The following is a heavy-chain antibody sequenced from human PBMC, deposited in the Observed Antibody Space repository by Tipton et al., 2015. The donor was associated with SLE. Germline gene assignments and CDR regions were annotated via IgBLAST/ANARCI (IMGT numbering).Heavy chain of an antibody. Sequence: TLSLTCAVYGGSFSGYYWSWIRQPPGKGLEWIGSIDHSGSTDYNPSLKSRVTISVDTSKNQFSLKLNSVTAADTAVYYCARLKTGDSFAIDSWGQGTLVTVSS. D-gene: IGHD7-27*01. CDR1: GGSFSGYY. CDR2: IDHSGST. CDR3: ARLKTGDSFAIDS. J-gene: IGHJ4*02. V-gene: IGHV4-34*01.